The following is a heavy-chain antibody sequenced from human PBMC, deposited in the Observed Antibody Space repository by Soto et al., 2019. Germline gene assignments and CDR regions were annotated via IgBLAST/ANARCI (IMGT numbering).Heavy chain of an antibody. CDR3: ARRGPYGSGSYFDY. V-gene: IGHV4-39*01. J-gene: IGHJ4*02. CDR2: IYYSGST. CDR1: GGSISSITYY. D-gene: IGHD3-10*01. Sequence: QLQLQESGPGLVKPSETLSLTCSVSGGSISSITYYWGWIRQPPGKGLEWIGTIYYSGSTYYNPSLKSRVPISAETSKNQFSLRLSSVTAADTAVYYCARRGPYGSGSYFDYWGQGTLVTVSS.